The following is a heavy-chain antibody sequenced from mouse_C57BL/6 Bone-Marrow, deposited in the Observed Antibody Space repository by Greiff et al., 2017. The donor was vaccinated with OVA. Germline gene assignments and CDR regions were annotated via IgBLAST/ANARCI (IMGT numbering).Heavy chain of an antibody. Sequence: VQLQQPGAELVKPGASVKLSCKASGYTFTSYWMHWVKQRPGQGLEWIGMIHPNSGSTNYNEKFKSKATLTVDKSSSTAYMQLSSLTSEYSAVYYCAREGYDGSSWFAYWGQGTLVTVSA. V-gene: IGHV1-64*01. J-gene: IGHJ3*01. CDR1: GYTFTSYW. D-gene: IGHD2-3*01. CDR3: AREGYDGSSWFAY. CDR2: IHPNSGST.